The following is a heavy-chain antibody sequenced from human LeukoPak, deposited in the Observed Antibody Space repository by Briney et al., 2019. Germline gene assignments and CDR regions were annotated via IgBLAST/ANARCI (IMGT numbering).Heavy chain of an antibody. CDR2: IYTSGSS. D-gene: IGHD6-19*01. Sequence: PSETLSLTCTVSGDSISSYYWSWTRQPAGKGLEWIGRIYTSGSSNSNPSLKSRVTMSADTSKNQFSLKLSSVTAADTAVYYCARDISVAGSFLLFDYWGQGTLVTVSS. CDR1: GDSISSYY. CDR3: ARDISVAGSFLLFDY. V-gene: IGHV4-4*07. J-gene: IGHJ4*02.